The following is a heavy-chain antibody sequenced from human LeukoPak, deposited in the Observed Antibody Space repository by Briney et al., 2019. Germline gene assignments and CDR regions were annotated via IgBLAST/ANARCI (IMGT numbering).Heavy chain of an antibody. CDR2: IYSGGTT. CDR1: GFTVSTNY. V-gene: IGHV3-66*01. CDR3: ARDRGGSRSDC. J-gene: IGHJ4*02. D-gene: IGHD6-13*01. Sequence: PGGSLRLSCAASGFTVSTNYMSWVRQAPGKGLEWVSVIYSGGTTYYADSVKGRFTISRDTSKNTLYLQMNSLRAEDTAVYYCARDRGGSRSDCWGQGTLVTVSS.